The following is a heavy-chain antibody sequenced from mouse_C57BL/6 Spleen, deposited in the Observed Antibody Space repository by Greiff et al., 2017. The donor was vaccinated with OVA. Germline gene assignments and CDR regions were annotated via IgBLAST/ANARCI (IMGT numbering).Heavy chain of an antibody. CDR3: ARYWDY. J-gene: IGHJ2*01. CDR1: GYAFSSSW. CDR2: IYPGDGDT. V-gene: IGHV1-82*01. Sequence: VQLQESGPELVKPGASVKISCKASGYAFSSSWMNWVKQRPGKGLEWIGRIYPGDGDTNYNGKFKGKATLTADKSSSTAYMQLSSLTSEDSAVYFCARYWDYWGQGTTLTVSS.